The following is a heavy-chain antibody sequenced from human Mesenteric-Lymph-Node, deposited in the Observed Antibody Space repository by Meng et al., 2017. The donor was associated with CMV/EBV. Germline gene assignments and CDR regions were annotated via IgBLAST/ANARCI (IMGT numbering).Heavy chain of an antibody. CDR3: AREAAYGGNALDY. CDR2: IKQDGSEK. Sequence: GGSLRLSCAASGFTFSDYYMNWVRQAPGKGLEWVANIKQDGSEKYYVDSVKGRFTISRDNAKNSLYLQMNSLRAEDTAVYYCAREAAYGGNALDYWGQGTLVTVSS. J-gene: IGHJ4*02. V-gene: IGHV3-7*01. CDR1: GFTFSDYY. D-gene: IGHD4-23*01.